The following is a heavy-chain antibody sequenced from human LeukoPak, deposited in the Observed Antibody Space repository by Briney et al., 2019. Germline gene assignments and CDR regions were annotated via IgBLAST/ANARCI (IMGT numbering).Heavy chain of an antibody. J-gene: IGHJ6*03. V-gene: IGHV3-23*01. CDR2: ISGSGGST. CDR3: AKDQSVTPGKYYYYYYMDV. D-gene: IGHD4-17*01. Sequence: PGGSLRLSCAASGFTFSSYGMSWVRQAPGKGLEWVSAISGSGGSTYYADSVKGRFTISRDNSKNTLYLQMNSLRAEDTAVYYCAKDQSVTPGKYYYYYYMDVWGKGTTVTISS. CDR1: GFTFSSYG.